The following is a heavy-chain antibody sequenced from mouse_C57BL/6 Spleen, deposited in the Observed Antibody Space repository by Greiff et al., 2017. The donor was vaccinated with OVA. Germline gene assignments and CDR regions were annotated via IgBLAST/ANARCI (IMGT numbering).Heavy chain of an antibody. CDR3: ARGGERAMDY. CDR2: ISDGGSYT. Sequence: EVHLVESGGGLVKPGGSLKLSCAASGFTFSSYAMSWVRQTPEKRLEWVATISDGGSYTYYPDNVKGRFTISRDNAKNTLYLQMSSLKSEDTAMYYCARGGERAMDYWGQGTSVTVSS. V-gene: IGHV5-4*01. CDR1: GFTFSSYA. J-gene: IGHJ4*01.